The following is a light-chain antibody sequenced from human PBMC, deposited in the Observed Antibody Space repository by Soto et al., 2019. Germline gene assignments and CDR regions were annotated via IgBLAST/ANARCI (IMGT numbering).Light chain of an antibody. CDR1: QGIGND. J-gene: IGKJ1*01. CDR3: QHYNNWPPWT. V-gene: IGKV1D-13*01. CDR2: KAS. Sequence: AIQLTQSPSSLSASVGDRVTISCRASQGIGNDLAWYQQKPGKAPKLLIYKASSLESGVPSRFSGSGSGTEFTLTISTLQSEDFAIYYCQHYNNWPPWTFGQGTKV.